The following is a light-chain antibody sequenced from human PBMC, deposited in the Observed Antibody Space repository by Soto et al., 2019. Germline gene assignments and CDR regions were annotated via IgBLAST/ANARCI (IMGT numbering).Light chain of an antibody. V-gene: IGLV2-14*01. CDR2: DVS. Sequence: QSVLTQPASVSGSPGQSITISCTGTSREGGGYNYVSWYQQHPGKAPKLMIYDVSNRPSGVSNRFSGSKSGNTASLTISGLQAEDEADYYCSSYTSSSSYVFGTGTKVTVL. J-gene: IGLJ1*01. CDR3: SSYTSSSSYV. CDR1: SREGGGYNY.